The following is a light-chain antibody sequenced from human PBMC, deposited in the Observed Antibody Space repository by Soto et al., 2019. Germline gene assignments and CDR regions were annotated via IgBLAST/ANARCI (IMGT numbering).Light chain of an antibody. Sequence: QSALTQPASVSGSPGQSITISCTGTNSDVGGYNYVSWYQQHPGKAPELMIYEVSHRPSGVSNRFSGSKSDNTASLTITGLQAEDEADYYCQSYDMSLNNHVFGTGTKLTVL. J-gene: IGLJ1*01. CDR3: QSYDMSLNNHV. CDR1: NSDVGGYNY. CDR2: EVS. V-gene: IGLV2-14*01.